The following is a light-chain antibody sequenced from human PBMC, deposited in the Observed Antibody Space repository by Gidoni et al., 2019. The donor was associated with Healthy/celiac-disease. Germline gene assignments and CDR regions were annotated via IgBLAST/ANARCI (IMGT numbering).Light chain of an antibody. CDR1: QSISSY. Sequence: DIQMTQSPSSLSASVGDRVTITCRASQSISSYLNWYQQKPGKAPKLLIYAASSLQSGVPSRFSGSGSGTDFTLTISSLQPEDFATYYCQQSYSTQDTFXGXTKVEIK. J-gene: IGKJ4*01. V-gene: IGKV1-39*01. CDR3: QQSYSTQDT. CDR2: AAS.